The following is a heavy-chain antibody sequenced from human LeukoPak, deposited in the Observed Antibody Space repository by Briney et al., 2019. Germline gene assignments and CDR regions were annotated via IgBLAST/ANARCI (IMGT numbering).Heavy chain of an antibody. CDR1: GASMRSETHY. J-gene: IGHJ4*02. V-gene: IGHV4-31*03. Sequence: PSETLSLTCNVSGASMRSETHYWSWLRQHPGKGPEWIAYIYYTAGAYYNPSLESRVSISLDASENQFSLKLSSVTAADTAVYYCARGRRGLKYAPDYWGQGTLVTVSS. CDR3: ARGRRGLKYAPDY. CDR2: IYYTAGA. D-gene: IGHD2-15*01.